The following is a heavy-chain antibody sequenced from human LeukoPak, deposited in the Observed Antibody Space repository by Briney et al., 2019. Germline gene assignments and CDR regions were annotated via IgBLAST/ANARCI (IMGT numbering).Heavy chain of an antibody. V-gene: IGHV3-33*01. CDR1: GFTFTSYG. CDR3: ARDYYYDSTLTPDY. Sequence: GGSLRLSCVASGFTFTSYGMNWVRQAPGQGLEWVAVIWDDGSNKYYADSVKGRFTISKDSSKNTVYMQMNSLRAEDTAVYYCARDYYYDSTLTPDYWGQGTLVTVSS. J-gene: IGHJ4*02. D-gene: IGHD3-22*01. CDR2: IWDDGSNK.